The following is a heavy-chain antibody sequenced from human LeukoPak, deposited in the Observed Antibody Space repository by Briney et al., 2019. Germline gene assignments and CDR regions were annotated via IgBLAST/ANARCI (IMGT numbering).Heavy chain of an antibody. CDR3: ARVLCSSTSCYMDP. CDR1: GGSISSSNW. V-gene: IGHV4-4*02. D-gene: IGHD2-2*02. Sequence: PSGTLSLTCAVSGGSISSSNWWSWVRPPPGKGPEWIGEIYHSGSTYYNPSLKSRVTISVDTSKNQFSLKLSSVTAADTAVYYCARVLCSSTSCYMDPWGQGTLVTVSS. J-gene: IGHJ5*02. CDR2: IYHSGST.